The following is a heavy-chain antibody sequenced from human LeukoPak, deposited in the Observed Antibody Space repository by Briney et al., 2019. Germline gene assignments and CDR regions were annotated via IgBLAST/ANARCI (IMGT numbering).Heavy chain of an antibody. V-gene: IGHV1-18*01. J-gene: IGHJ4*02. CDR3: ARWAIAAGTAPNFDY. CDR2: ISAYNGNT. CDR1: GYTFTSYG. D-gene: IGHD6-13*01. Sequence: ASVKVSCKASGYTFTSYGISWVRQAPGQGLEWMGWISAYNGNTNYAQKLQGRVTMTTDTSTSTAYMELRSLRSDDTAVYYCARWAIAAGTAPNFDYWGQGTLVTVSS.